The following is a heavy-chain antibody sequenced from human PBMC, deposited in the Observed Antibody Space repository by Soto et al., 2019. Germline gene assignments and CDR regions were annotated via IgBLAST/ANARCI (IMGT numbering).Heavy chain of an antibody. D-gene: IGHD4-17*01. V-gene: IGHV3-73*01. CDR2: IRSKGNSYAT. J-gene: IGHJ4*02. CDR1: GFTFSEFA. CDR3: ASYDYGDYVIDY. Sequence: PGGSLRLSCAASGFTFSEFAVHWVRQASGKGLEWVGRIRSKGNSYATAYAASVKGRFTISRDDSKNTAYLQMNSLKTEDTAVYYCASYDYGDYVIDYWGQGTLVTVSS.